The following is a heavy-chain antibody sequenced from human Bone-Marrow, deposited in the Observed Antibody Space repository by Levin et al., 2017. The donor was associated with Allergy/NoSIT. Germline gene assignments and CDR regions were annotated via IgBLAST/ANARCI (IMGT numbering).Heavy chain of an antibody. J-gene: IGHJ4*02. CDR3: ARGSLGSSKYFYLDF. Sequence: GGSLRLSCVVSGFTVSSNYMTWVRRTPEKGLEWVALMHSDTTTYYADSVRGRFTISRDNSIYTLYLQMNRLRAEDTAVYYCARGSLGSSKYFYLDFWGQGTLVAVSS. D-gene: IGHD6-13*01. V-gene: IGHV3-53*01. CDR2: MHSDTTT. CDR1: GFTVSSNY.